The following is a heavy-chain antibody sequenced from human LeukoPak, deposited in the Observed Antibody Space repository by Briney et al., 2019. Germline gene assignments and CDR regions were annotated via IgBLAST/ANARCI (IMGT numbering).Heavy chain of an antibody. V-gene: IGHV4-39*01. D-gene: IGHD3-3*01. Sequence: SETLSLTCTVSGGSISSSSYYWAWIRQPPGKGLEWIGSIYYSGSTYYNPSLKSRVTISVDTSKNQFSLKLSSVTAADTAVYSCARGPGRVTIFGVVIIPGPPKSIYFDYWGQGTLVTVSS. CDR2: IYYSGST. J-gene: IGHJ4*02. CDR3: ARGPGRVTIFGVVIIPGPPKSIYFDY. CDR1: GGSISSSSYY.